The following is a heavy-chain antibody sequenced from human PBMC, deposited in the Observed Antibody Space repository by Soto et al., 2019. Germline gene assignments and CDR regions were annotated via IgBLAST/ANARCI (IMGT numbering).Heavy chain of an antibody. J-gene: IGHJ6*02. Sequence: SVKVSFKACGGTFSSYAISWLRQAPGQGLEWMGGIIPIFGTANYAQKFQGRVTITADKSTSTAYTELSSLRSEDTAVYYCARAFQGQAYYDFWSGSTGYYYYGMDVWGQGTTVTVSS. CDR1: GGTFSSYA. V-gene: IGHV1-69*06. D-gene: IGHD3-3*01. CDR3: ARAFQGQAYYDFWSGSTGYYYYGMDV. CDR2: IIPIFGTA.